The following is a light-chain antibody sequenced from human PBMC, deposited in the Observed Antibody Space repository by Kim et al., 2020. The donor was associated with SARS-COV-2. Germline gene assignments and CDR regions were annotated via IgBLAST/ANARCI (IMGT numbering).Light chain of an antibody. Sequence: ASQGQTSSISCSGDRLGDKYACWYQQKPGQSPVLVIYQDSKRPSGIPERFSGSNSGNTATLTISGTQAMDEADYYCQAWDSSTWVFGGGTQLTVL. V-gene: IGLV3-1*01. CDR2: QDS. J-gene: IGLJ3*02. CDR3: QAWDSSTWV. CDR1: RLGDKY.